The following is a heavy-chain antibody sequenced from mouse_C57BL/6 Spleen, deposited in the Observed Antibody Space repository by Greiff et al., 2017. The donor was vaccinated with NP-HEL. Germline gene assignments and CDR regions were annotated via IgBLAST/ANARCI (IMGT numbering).Heavy chain of an antibody. CDR2: ISYSGST. D-gene: IGHD2-1*01. CDR1: GYSITSGYD. Sequence: EVNLVESGPGMVKPSQSLSLTCTVTGYSITSGYDWHWIRHFPGNKLEWMGYISYSGSTNYNPSLKSRISITHDTSKNHFFLKLNSVTTEDTATYYCARDSRYGIFAYWGQGTLVTVSA. CDR3: ARDSRYGIFAY. V-gene: IGHV3-1*01. J-gene: IGHJ3*01.